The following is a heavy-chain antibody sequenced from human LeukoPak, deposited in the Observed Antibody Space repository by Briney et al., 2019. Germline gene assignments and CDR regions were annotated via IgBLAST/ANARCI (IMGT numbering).Heavy chain of an antibody. CDR2: IWYDGSNK. Sequence: GGSLRLSCAASGFTFSSYGMHWVRQAPGKGPEWVAVIWYDGSNKYYADSVKGRFTISRDNSKNTLYLQMNSLRAEDTAVYYCARPDKYAYYFDYWGQGTLVTVSS. J-gene: IGHJ4*02. CDR3: ARPDKYAYYFDY. D-gene: IGHD1-14*01. V-gene: IGHV3-33*01. CDR1: GFTFSSYG.